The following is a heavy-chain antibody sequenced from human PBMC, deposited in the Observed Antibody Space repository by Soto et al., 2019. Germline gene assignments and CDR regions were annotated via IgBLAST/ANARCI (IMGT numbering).Heavy chain of an antibody. Sequence: EVQMLESGGCLVQPGGSLRLSCAASGFTVSRYAMSWVRQAPGKGLEWGSAIGGSGRSTYYADSVKGRFTISRDNSKNTLYLQMNSLRAEDTDVYYCAKDTYSSTWYYFDSWGQGTLVTVSS. D-gene: IGHD6-13*01. CDR1: GFTVSRYA. CDR3: AKDTYSSTWYYFDS. CDR2: IGGSGRST. J-gene: IGHJ4*02. V-gene: IGHV3-23*01.